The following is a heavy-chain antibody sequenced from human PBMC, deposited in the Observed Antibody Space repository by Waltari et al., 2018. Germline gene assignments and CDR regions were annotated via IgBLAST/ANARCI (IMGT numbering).Heavy chain of an antibody. CDR1: GYSFSTYW. V-gene: IGHV5-51*01. Sequence: EVQLVQSGAEVRKPGESLKISCKGSGYSFSTYWIGWVRQMPGKGLEWMGIIYPDDSNARYSPSFQGQVTISADKSIGTAYLQWSSLKASDTAMYYCARPTMGGAFDLWGQGTMLTVSS. CDR2: IYPDDSNA. D-gene: IGHD3-10*01. J-gene: IGHJ3*01. CDR3: ARPTMGGAFDL.